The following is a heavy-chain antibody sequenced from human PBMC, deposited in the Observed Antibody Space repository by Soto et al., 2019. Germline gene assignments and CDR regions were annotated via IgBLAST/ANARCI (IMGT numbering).Heavy chain of an antibody. Sequence: GGSLRLSCAASGFTFSSYAMHWVRQAPGKGLEWVAVISYDGSNKYYADSVKGRFTISRDNSKNTLYLQMNSLRAEDTAVYYCARDQRFDIVLMVYALGDYGMDVWGQGTTVTVSS. CDR1: GFTFSSYA. J-gene: IGHJ6*02. V-gene: IGHV3-30-3*01. CDR3: ARDQRFDIVLMVYALGDYGMDV. CDR2: ISYDGSNK. D-gene: IGHD2-8*01.